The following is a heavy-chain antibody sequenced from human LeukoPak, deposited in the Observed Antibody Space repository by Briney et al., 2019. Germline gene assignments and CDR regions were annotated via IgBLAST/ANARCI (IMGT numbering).Heavy chain of an antibody. J-gene: IGHJ5*02. CDR3: ARDGMILGQQLVPNWFDP. Sequence: GGSLRLSCAASGFTFSSYWMHWVRQAPGKGLVWVSRINSDGSSTSYADSVKGRFTISRDNAKNTLYLQMNSLRAEDTAVYYCARDGMILGQQLVPNWFDPWGQGTLVTVSS. CDR2: INSDGSST. CDR1: GFTFSSYW. V-gene: IGHV3-74*01. D-gene: IGHD6-13*01.